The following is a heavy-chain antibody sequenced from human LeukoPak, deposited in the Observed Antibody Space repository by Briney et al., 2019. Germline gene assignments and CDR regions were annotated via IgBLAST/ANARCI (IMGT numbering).Heavy chain of an antibody. CDR3: AREWGGFDY. V-gene: IGHV3-23*01. CDR2: ITGSGGNT. D-gene: IGHD3-16*01. J-gene: IGHJ4*02. CDR1: GFIFSSYS. Sequence: PGGSLRLSCAASGFIFSSYSMSWVRQAPGKGLEWVSVITGSGGNTYYADSVKGRFTISRDNSKNTLYLQMNSLRAEDTAVYYCAREWGGFDYWGQGTLVTVSS.